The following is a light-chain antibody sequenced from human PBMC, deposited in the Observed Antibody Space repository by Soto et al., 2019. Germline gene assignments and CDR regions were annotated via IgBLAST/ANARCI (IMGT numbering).Light chain of an antibody. CDR1: QSVGTY. J-gene: IGKJ4*01. CDR3: QQRSTWPLT. Sequence: EIVLTQSPATLSLSPGERASLSRRASQSVGTYLAWYQQKPGQAPRLLIYDASSRAVGVAPRFRGSGSGTDFTLTIAYVEPEDFAVYYCQQRSTWPLTFGGGTRVEF. V-gene: IGKV3-11*01. CDR2: DAS.